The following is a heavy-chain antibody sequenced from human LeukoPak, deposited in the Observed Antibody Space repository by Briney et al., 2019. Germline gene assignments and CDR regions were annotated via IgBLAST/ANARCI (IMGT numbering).Heavy chain of an antibody. CDR2: IWSHGLDK. Sequence: GGSLRLSCATSGFTFTTYGFHWVRQAPGKGLEWVAVIWSHGLDKYYADSVEGRFTVSRDNSKNTLYLQMNSLRSEDTAVYYCARAGNYYGSGTYYWPTFDYWGQGTLVTVSS. V-gene: IGHV3-33*01. J-gene: IGHJ4*02. CDR1: GFTFTTYG. CDR3: ARAGNYYGSGTYYWPTFDY. D-gene: IGHD3-10*01.